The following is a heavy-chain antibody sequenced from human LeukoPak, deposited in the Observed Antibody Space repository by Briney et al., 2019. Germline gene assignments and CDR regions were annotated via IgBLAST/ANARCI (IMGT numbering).Heavy chain of an antibody. Sequence: SETLSLTCAVYGGSFSGYYWTWIRQSPGKGLEWIGEINPSGSTYYNPSLKSRLTISRDTSKNQFSLRLSSVTAAATAVYYCARGRQEISMILVVMTGVSYYLDVWGKGTTVTVS. J-gene: IGHJ6*03. CDR3: ARGRQEISMILVVMTGVSYYLDV. CDR1: GGSFSGYY. CDR2: INPSGST. D-gene: IGHD3-22*01. V-gene: IGHV4-34*01.